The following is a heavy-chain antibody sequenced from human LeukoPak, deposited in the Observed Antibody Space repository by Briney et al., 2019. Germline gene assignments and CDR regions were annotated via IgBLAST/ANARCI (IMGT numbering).Heavy chain of an antibody. J-gene: IGHJ4*02. CDR2: IFYSGTT. CDR1: AGSIRNYY. CDR3: ARDGAYVDY. V-gene: IGHV4-59*01. Sequence: SETLSLTCTVSAGSIRNYYWGWIRQPPGKGLEWIGYIFYSGTTNYNPSLKSRVTISVDTSKNQFSLKVNSVTAADTAIYYCARDGAYVDYWGQGILVTVSS.